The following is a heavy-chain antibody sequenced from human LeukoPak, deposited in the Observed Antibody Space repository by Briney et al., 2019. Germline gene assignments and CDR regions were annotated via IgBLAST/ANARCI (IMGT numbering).Heavy chain of an antibody. CDR1: GYTFTGYY. CDR2: INPNSGGT. J-gene: IGHJ6*02. CDR3: ARDVPSPYCSGGSCYLTNYYYYYGMDV. D-gene: IGHD2-15*01. Sequence: GASVKVSCKASGYTFTGYYTHWVRQAPGQGLEWMGWINPNSGGTNYAQKFQGRVTMTRDTSISTAYMELSRLRSDDTAVYYCARDVPSPYCSGGSCYLTNYYYYYGMDVWGQGTTVTVSS. V-gene: IGHV1-2*02.